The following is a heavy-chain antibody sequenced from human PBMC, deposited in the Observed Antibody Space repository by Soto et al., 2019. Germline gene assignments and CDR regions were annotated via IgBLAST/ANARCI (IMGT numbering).Heavy chain of an antibody. Sequence: QVQLVESGGGVVQPGRFLRLSCAASGFAFRSYGMYWVRQAPGKGLEWVALISYDGNNQYYVDSVKGRFTIARDNSKNTLFLQMNTSTAEDTALYFCAKAGYSNNYYYGMDVWGQGTTVTVSS. CDR3: AKAGYSNNYYYGMDV. D-gene: IGHD4-4*01. CDR1: GFAFRSYG. V-gene: IGHV3-30*18. CDR2: ISYDGNNQ. J-gene: IGHJ6*02.